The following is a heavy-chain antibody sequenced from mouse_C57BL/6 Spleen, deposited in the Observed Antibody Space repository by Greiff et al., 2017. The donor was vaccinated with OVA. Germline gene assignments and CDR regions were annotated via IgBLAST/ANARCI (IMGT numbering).Heavy chain of an antibody. J-gene: IGHJ1*03. CDR1: GYTFTDYE. D-gene: IGHD1-1*01. CDR3: TSTVVANSYWYFDV. Sequence: QVQLQQSGAELVRPGASVTLSCKASGYTFTDYEMHWVKQTPVHGLEWIGAIDPETGGTAYNQKFKGKAILTADKSSSTAYMELRSLTSEDSAVYYCTSTVVANSYWYFDVWGTGTTVTVSS. CDR2: IDPETGGT. V-gene: IGHV1-15*01.